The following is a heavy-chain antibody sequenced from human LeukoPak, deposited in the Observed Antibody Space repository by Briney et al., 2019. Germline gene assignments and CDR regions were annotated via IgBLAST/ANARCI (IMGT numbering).Heavy chain of an antibody. D-gene: IGHD3-10*01. J-gene: IGHJ4*02. V-gene: IGHV4-59*01. CDR2: IDHTGST. CDR3: ARDLGLLWFGEYYFDY. CDR1: GDSISIYY. Sequence: SETLSLTCRVSGDSISIYYWSWIRQPPGKGLEWIGYIDHTGSTNYNPSLNSRVTISRDTSKNHFSLRLSSVTAADTAVYFCARDLGLLWFGEYYFDYWGQGTLVTVSS.